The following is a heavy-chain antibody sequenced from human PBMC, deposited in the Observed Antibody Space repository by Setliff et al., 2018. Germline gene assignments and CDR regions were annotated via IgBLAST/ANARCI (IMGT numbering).Heavy chain of an antibody. J-gene: IGHJ4*02. CDR1: GFTFDDYA. CDR3: AKDSERGYCSDNTCYFGGHTFDY. V-gene: IGHV3-43D*03. Sequence: TGGSLRLSCAASGFTFDDYAMHWVRQAPGKGLEWVSLISWDGDSTYYADSVKGRFTISRDNSKNSLYLQMNSLGAEDTALYYCAKDSERGYCSDNTCYFGGHTFDYWGQGTLVTVSS. D-gene: IGHD2-15*01. CDR2: ISWDGDST.